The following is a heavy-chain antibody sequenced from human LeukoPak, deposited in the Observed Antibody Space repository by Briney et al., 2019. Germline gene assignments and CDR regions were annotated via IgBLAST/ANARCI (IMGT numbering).Heavy chain of an antibody. V-gene: IGHV1-2*02. CDR2: INPNSGGT. D-gene: IGHD3-3*01. Sequence: ASVTVSCKASGYTFTGYYMHWVRQAPGQGLEWMGWINPNSGGTNYAQKFQGRVTMTRDTSISTAYMELSRLRSDDTAVYYCARGLSDDFWSGYPGSYYYYGMDVWGQGTTVTVSS. J-gene: IGHJ6*02. CDR1: GYTFTGYY. CDR3: ARGLSDDFWSGYPGSYYYYGMDV.